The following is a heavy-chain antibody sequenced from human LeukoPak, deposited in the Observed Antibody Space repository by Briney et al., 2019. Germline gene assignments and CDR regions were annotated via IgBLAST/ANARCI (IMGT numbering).Heavy chain of an antibody. CDR1: GYTFTSYY. CDR3: ARDRLQLPLDV. V-gene: IGHV1-46*01. D-gene: IGHD5-24*01. J-gene: IGHJ6*02. Sequence: ASVKVSSKASGYTFTSYYMHWVRQAPGQGLEWMGIINPSGGSTSYAQKFQGRVTMTRDTSTSTVYMELSSLRSEDTAVYYCARDRLQLPLDVWGQGTTVTVSS. CDR2: INPSGGST.